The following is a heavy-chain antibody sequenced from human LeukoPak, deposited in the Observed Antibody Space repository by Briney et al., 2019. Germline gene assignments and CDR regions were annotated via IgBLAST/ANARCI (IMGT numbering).Heavy chain of an antibody. CDR1: GFTFSSYA. J-gene: IGHJ5*02. Sequence: GSLRLSCAASGFTFSSYAMSWVRQAPGKGLEWIGEMNHSGSANYNPSLKSRVTISVDTSKNQCSLRLSSVTAADTAVYYCARLRGATVAHNWFDPWGQGTLVTVSS. CDR3: ARLRGATVAHNWFDP. CDR2: MNHSGSA. D-gene: IGHD6-19*01. V-gene: IGHV4-34*01.